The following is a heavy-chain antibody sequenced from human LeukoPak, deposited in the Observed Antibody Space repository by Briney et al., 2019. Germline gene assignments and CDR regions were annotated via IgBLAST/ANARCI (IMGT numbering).Heavy chain of an antibody. V-gene: IGHV4-4*02. J-gene: IGHJ4*02. CDR3: AVAVAGTPLDY. CDR1: GGSISSSNW. D-gene: IGHD6-19*01. CDR2: IYHSGST. Sequence: WETLSLTCAVSGGSISSSNWWSWVRQPPGKGLVWIGEIYHSGSTNYNPSLKSRVTISVDKSKNQFSLKLSSVTAADTAVYYCAVAVAGTPLDYWGQGTLVTVSS.